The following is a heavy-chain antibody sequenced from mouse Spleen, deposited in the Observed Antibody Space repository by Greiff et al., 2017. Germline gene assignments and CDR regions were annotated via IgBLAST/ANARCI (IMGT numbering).Heavy chain of an antibody. Sequence: QVQLKESGPELVKPGASVKISCKASGYSFTSYYIHWVKQRPGQGLEWIGWIYPGSGNTKYNEKFKGKATLTADTSSSTAYMQLSSLTSEDSAVYYCAREGGKGYFDVWGAGTTVTVSS. CDR3: AREGGKGYFDV. CDR1: GYSFTSYY. J-gene: IGHJ1*01. V-gene: IGHV1-66*01. CDR2: IYPGSGNT. D-gene: IGHD1-1*01.